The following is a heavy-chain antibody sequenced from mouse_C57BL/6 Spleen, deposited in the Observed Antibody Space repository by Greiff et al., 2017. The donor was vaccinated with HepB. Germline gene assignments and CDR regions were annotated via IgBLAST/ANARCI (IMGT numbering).Heavy chain of an antibody. CDR2: IDPSDSET. J-gene: IGHJ3*01. V-gene: IGHV1-52*01. CDR3: ARSGYDYDGVAY. Sequence: VQLQQPGAELVRPGSSVKLSCKASGYTFTSYWMHWVKQRPIQGLEWIGNIDPSDSETHYNQKFKDKATLTVDKSSSTAYMQLSSLTSEDSAVYYCARSGYDYDGVAYWGQGTLVTVSA. D-gene: IGHD2-4*01. CDR1: GYTFTSYW.